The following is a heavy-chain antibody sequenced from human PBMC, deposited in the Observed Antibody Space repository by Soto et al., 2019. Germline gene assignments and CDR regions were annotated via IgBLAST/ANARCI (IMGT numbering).Heavy chain of an antibody. CDR2: IYHSGST. V-gene: IGHV4-31*03. Sequence: SETLSLTCTVSGGSMSSGGYFWSWIRQLPGKGLEWIGYIYHSGSTYYNPSLKSRATISVDTSANQFSLKLNSVTAADTAVYYCARLPMVRGSTRNYYYYMDVWGKGTTVTVSS. CDR3: ARLPMVRGSTRNYYYYMDV. D-gene: IGHD2-8*01. CDR1: GGSMSSGGYF. J-gene: IGHJ6*03.